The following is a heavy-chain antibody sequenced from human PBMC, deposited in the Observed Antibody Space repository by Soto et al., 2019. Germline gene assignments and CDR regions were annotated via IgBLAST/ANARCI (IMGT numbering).Heavy chain of an antibody. CDR1: GFTLSMSA. CDR2: ISDSGDST. V-gene: IGHV3-23*01. D-gene: IGHD3-16*02. CDR3: AKDRGIIVKAGDAFDV. Sequence: PGGSLRLSCASSGFTLSMSAVNWVRQAPGKGLEWVSYISDSGDSTYYADSVKGRFTISRDRSKNTVSLQMDSLRAEDTAVYYCAKDRGIIVKAGDAFDVWGQGTKVTVSS. J-gene: IGHJ3*01.